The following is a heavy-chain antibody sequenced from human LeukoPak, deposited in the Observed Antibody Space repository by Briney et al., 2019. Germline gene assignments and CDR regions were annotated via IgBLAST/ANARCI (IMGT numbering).Heavy chain of an antibody. CDR2: ISSSGSTI. V-gene: IGHV3-11*01. J-gene: IGHJ4*02. CDR3: ARDDMDHFDY. D-gene: IGHD2-15*01. CDR1: GFTFSDYY. Sequence: PGGSLRLSCAASGFTFSDYYRSWIRQAPGKGLEWGSYISSSGSTIYYADSVKGRFTISRDNAKNSLYLQMNTLRDEDTAVYYCARDDMDHFDYWGQGTLVTVSS.